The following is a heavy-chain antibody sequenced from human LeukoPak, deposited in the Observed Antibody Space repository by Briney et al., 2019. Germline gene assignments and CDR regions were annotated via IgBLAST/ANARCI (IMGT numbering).Heavy chain of an antibody. CDR1: GFTFSNYA. J-gene: IGHJ5*02. V-gene: IGHV3-48*03. CDR3: ARAGSGRSPDWFDP. D-gene: IGHD1-26*01. Sequence: GGSLRLSCAASGFTFSNYAMSWVRQAPGKGLEWVSYISSSGSTIYYADSVKGRFTISRDNAKNSLYLQMNSLRAEDTAVYYCARAGSGRSPDWFDPWGQGTLVTVSS. CDR2: ISSSGSTI.